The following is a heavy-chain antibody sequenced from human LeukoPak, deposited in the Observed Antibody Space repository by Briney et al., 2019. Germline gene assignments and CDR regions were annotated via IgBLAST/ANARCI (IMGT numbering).Heavy chain of an antibody. V-gene: IGHV3-23*01. Sequence: GGSLRLPCAASGFIFTNYAMYWVRQAPGKGLEWVSVILGSGDDTFYADSVRGRFTVSRDNSKNTLHLQMNSLRAEDTAVYYCVKSQGHLHSFRCYGEWFEPWGPGNLGHGFL. J-gene: IGHJ5*02. CDR1: GFIFTNYA. CDR3: VKSQGHLHSFRCYGEWFEP. D-gene: IGHD3-16*01. CDR2: ILGSGDDT.